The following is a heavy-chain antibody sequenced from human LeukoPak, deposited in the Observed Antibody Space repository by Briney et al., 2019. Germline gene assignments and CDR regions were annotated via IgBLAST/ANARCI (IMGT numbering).Heavy chain of an antibody. CDR2: IRTEDYGEPL. J-gene: IGHJ4*02. D-gene: IGHD2-15*01. V-gene: IGHV3-49*04. CDR1: GFTLSESW. Sequence: PGGSLRLSRAASGFTLSESWMAWGRQAPRKGLEWEGLIRTEDYGEPLEYAASVRGRSTISRDDSKNVGYQQMNSLKTDDTAVYYCTRDCSGGNCYEEMDFWGQGTLVTVSS. CDR3: TRDCSGGNCYEEMDF.